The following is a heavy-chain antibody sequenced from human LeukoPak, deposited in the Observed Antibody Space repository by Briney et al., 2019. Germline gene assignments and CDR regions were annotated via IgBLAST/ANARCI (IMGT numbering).Heavy chain of an antibody. D-gene: IGHD3-3*01. CDR2: FDPEDGET. CDR1: GYTLTELS. Sequence: GASVKVSCKVSGYTLTELSMHWVRQAPGKGLEWMGGFDPEDGETIYAQKFQGRVTMTEDTSTDTAYMELSSLRSEDTAVYYCATSQGRGLSFKPSPDYDFWSGHRAFDIWGQGTMVTVSS. V-gene: IGHV1-24*01. J-gene: IGHJ3*02. CDR3: ATSQGRGLSFKPSPDYDFWSGHRAFDI.